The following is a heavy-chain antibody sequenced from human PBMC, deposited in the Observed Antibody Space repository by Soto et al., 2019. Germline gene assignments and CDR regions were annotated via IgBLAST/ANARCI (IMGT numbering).Heavy chain of an antibody. J-gene: IGHJ4*02. CDR2: IIPIFGTA. CDR3: AGALERNYYDSSGYVDY. V-gene: IGHV1-69*06. CDR1: GGTFSSYA. Sequence: QVQLVQSGAEVKKPGSSVKVSCKASGGTFSSYAISWVRQAPGQGLEGMGGIIPIFGTANYAQKFQGRVTITADKSTSTAYMELSSLRSEDTAVYYFAGALERNYYDSSGYVDYWGQGTLVTVSS. D-gene: IGHD3-22*01.